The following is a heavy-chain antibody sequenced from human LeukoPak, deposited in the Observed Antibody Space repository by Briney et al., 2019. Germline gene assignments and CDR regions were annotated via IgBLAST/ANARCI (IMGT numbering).Heavy chain of an antibody. D-gene: IGHD6-13*01. CDR2: IYAGDSDT. CDR1: GFTFTSYW. CDR3: ARPLRAAAGPLDL. J-gene: IGHJ5*02. Sequence: PGGSLRLSCAASGFTFTSYWIGWVRQMPGKGLEWMGIIYAGDSDTRYSPSFQGQVTISADKSISTAYLQWSSLKASDTAMYYCARPLRAAAGPLDLWGQGTLVTVSS. V-gene: IGHV5-51*01.